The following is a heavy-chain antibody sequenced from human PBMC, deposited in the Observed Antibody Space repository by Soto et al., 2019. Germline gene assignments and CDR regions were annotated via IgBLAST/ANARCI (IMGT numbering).Heavy chain of an antibody. V-gene: IGHV3-7*01. D-gene: IGHD3-22*01. J-gene: IGHJ6*02. CDR2: IKHDGNEK. CDR1: GFMFGTYW. Sequence: GGSLRLSCAATGFMFGTYWMSWVRQAPGKGLEWVANIKHDGNEKYYADSVKGRFTVSRDNVKNFLHLQMSSLRGDDTGVYFCVRATLSWGHYYFRGLDVWGQGTTVTVS. CDR3: VRATLSWGHYYFRGLDV.